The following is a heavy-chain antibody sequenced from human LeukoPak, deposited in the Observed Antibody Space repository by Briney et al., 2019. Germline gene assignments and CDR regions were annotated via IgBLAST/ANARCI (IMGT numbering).Heavy chain of an antibody. CDR2: INHSGST. D-gene: IGHD1-7*01. Sequence: SETLSLTCTVSGGSISSGGYYWSWIRQPPGKGLEWIGEINHSGSTNYNPSLKSRVTISVDTSKNQFSLKLSSVTAADTAVYYCARGIAGTTKKGFDPWGQGTLVTVSS. CDR3: ARGIAGTTKKGFDP. V-gene: IGHV4-39*07. CDR1: GGSISSGGYY. J-gene: IGHJ5*02.